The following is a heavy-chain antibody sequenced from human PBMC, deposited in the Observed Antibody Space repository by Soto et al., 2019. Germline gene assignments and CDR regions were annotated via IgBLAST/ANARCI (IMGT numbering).Heavy chain of an antibody. J-gene: IGHJ5*02. CDR2: INPKSDDT. V-gene: IGHV1-2*02. D-gene: IGHD4-4*01. Sequence: GASVKVSCKASGYTFTHYGISWVRQAPGQGLEWMGRINPKSDDTNYAQKFQGRVTMTRDTSIDTAYLELTGLTSDDTATYYCARKHSLDYIRWGLDPWGQGTLVTVSS. CDR1: GYTFTHYG. CDR3: ARKHSLDYIRWGLDP.